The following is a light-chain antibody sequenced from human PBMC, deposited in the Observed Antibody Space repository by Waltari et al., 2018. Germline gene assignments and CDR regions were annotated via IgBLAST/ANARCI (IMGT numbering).Light chain of an antibody. J-gene: IGKJ1*01. CDR2: GAS. Sequence: ENVLTQSPGPLSLSPGERATLSCWASQSVRDNFLAWYQQKPGQAPRILIYGASTRATGIPDRFSGSGSGTDFTLTISRLEPEDFAVYYCQQYGTSPRTFGQGIKVEIK. CDR3: QQYGTSPRT. CDR1: QSVRDNF. V-gene: IGKV3-20*01.